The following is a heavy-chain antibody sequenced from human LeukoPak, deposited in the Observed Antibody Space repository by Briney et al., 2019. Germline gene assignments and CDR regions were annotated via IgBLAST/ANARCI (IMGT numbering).Heavy chain of an antibody. CDR2: LNSDGTMT. D-gene: IGHD5-24*01. CDR3: ARVGSTDGPHAFDL. CDR1: GFAFSRYW. Sequence: GGSLRLSCAAPGFAFSRYWMDSGRQAPGKGLRLVSGLNSDGTMTRYAESVKGRFTISRDNAKNTLYLQMNSLRADDTAVYYCARVGSTDGPHAFDLWGQGTTVTVSS. J-gene: IGHJ3*01. V-gene: IGHV3-74*01.